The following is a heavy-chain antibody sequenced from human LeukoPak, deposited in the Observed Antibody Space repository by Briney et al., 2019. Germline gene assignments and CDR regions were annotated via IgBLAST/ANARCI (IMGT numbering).Heavy chain of an antibody. D-gene: IGHD3-22*01. J-gene: IGHJ4*02. Sequence: GGSLRLSCTASGFTFDDYSMNWVRQAPGKGLEWVSVIPSGGSRYYADSVKGRFTISRENSKNTLYLQMNSPRAEDTAVYYCARVAGYYYDSSGYFSPYYFDYWGQGTLVTVFS. CDR2: IPSGGSR. CDR1: GFTFDDYS. CDR3: ARVAGYYYDSSGYFSPYYFDY. V-gene: IGHV3-53*01.